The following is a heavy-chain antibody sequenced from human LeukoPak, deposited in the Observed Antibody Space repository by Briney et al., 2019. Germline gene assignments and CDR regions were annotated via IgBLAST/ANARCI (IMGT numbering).Heavy chain of an antibody. CDR3: ARDSEWGLLRSDY. J-gene: IGHJ4*02. CDR1: GFTFSRYW. Sequence: GGSLRLSCAASGFTFSRYWMTWVRQAPGKGLEWVANIKQDGTEKYYVDSVKGRFTISRDNAKNSLYLQMSSLRAEDTAVYYCARDSEWGLLRSDYWGQGTLVTVSS. V-gene: IGHV3-7*05. D-gene: IGHD1-26*01. CDR2: IKQDGTEK.